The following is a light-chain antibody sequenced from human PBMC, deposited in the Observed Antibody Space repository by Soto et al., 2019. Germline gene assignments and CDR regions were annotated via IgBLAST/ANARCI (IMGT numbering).Light chain of an antibody. CDR2: GAS. CDR1: QSVSSN. J-gene: IGKJ2*01. Sequence: EIEMTQSPATLSVSPGERATLSCRASQSVSSNLAWYQQKPGQAPRLLIYGASTRATGIPARFSGSGSGTEVTLTISSLQSEDFAVYYCQQYNNWPPAYTFGQGTKLEIK. CDR3: QQYNNWPPAYT. V-gene: IGKV3-15*01.